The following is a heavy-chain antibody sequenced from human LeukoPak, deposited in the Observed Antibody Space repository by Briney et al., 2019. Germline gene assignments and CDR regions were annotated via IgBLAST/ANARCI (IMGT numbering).Heavy chain of an antibody. Sequence: SETLSLTCTVSGGSISSGGYYWSWIRQPPGKGLEWIGYIYHSGSTYYNPSLKSRVTISVDRSKNQFSLKLSSVTAADTAVYYCARGGEFSGSYYALDYWGQGTLVTVSS. D-gene: IGHD1-26*01. J-gene: IGHJ4*02. CDR2: IYHSGST. CDR1: GGSISSGGYY. CDR3: ARGGEFSGSYYALDY. V-gene: IGHV4-30-2*01.